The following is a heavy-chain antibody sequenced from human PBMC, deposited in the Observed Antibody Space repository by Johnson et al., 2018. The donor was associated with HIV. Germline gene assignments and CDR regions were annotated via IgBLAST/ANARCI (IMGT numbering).Heavy chain of an antibody. CDR2: ISGGEDDT. D-gene: IGHD5-18*01. CDR1: GFSFIDYA. J-gene: IGHJ3*02. V-gene: IGHV3-23*04. CDR3: AKDRRIQLWLPFDVLDI. Sequence: VQLVESGGGLVQPGGSLRLSCVASGFSFIDYAMIWVHQAPGKGLEWVSFISGGEDDTYYADSVKGRFTISRDNSKNTLYLQMNSLRAEDTAVYNCAKDRRIQLWLPFDVLDIWGQGTMVTVSS.